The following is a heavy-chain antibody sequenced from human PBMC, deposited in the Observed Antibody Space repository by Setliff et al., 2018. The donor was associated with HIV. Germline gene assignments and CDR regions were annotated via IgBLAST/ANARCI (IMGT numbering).Heavy chain of an antibody. CDR2: ILSRGSSK. Sequence: GGSLRLSCAASGFTFSDYSMTWIRQAPGKGLEWVSYILSRGSSKYYADSVKGRFTISRDNSKNTLYLQMNSLRAEDTAVYYCTKNLYRSPWSPLDYWGQGTLVTVSS. V-gene: IGHV3-11*04. CDR3: TKNLYRSPWSPLDY. J-gene: IGHJ4*02. D-gene: IGHD6-19*01. CDR1: GFTFSDYS.